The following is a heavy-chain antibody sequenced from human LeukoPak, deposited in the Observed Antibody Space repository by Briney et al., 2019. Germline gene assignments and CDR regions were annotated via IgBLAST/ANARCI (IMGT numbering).Heavy chain of an antibody. D-gene: IGHD4-17*01. J-gene: IGHJ6*02. CDR2: IYPGDSDT. Sequence: GESLKISCKGSGYSFSSYWIGWVRQMPGKGLEWVGIIYPGDSDTRYSPSFPGQVTISADRSISTTYLQRNSLKASDTAMYYCARARMTTLIYGMDVWGQGTTVTVSS. CDR3: ARARMTTLIYGMDV. V-gene: IGHV5-51*01. CDR1: GYSFSSYW.